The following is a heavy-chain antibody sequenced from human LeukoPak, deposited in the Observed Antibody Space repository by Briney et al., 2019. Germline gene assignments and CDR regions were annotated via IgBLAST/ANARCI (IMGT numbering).Heavy chain of an antibody. Sequence: ASVKVSCKASGYTFTGYYIHWVRQAPGQGLEWMGWIDTNNGGTNYAQKFQGRITMTRDTSISTTYMELNSLRGDDTAVYYCARVPLWGQGTLVTVSS. CDR1: GYTFTGYY. CDR2: IDTNNGGT. J-gene: IGHJ4*02. V-gene: IGHV1-2*02. CDR3: ARVPL.